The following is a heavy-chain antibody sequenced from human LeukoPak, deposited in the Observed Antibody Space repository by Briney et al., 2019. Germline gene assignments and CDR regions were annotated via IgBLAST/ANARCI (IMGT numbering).Heavy chain of an antibody. J-gene: IGHJ3*02. Sequence: PSETLSLTCTVSDGSISSRNYYWGWIRQPPGKGLEWIGSIHYSGSTNYKSSLKSRVTISVDTSKNQFSLKLSSVTAADTAVYYCAVVGSLGDYEESAFDIWGQGTMVTVSS. CDR1: DGSISSRNYY. D-gene: IGHD4-17*01. CDR2: IHYSGST. V-gene: IGHV4-39*01. CDR3: AVVGSLGDYEESAFDI.